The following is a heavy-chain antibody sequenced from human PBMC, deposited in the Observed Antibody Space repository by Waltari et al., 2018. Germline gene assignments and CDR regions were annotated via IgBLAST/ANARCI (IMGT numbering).Heavy chain of an antibody. Sequence: QVHLQESGPGLVKPSETLSLTCTVSGGSISSYYWSWLRPPAGKVLEWIGRIYTSGSTNYNPSLKSRVTMSVDTSKNQFSLKLSSVTAADTAVYYCARDLYSGSYYDYWGQGTLVTVSS. V-gene: IGHV4-4*07. J-gene: IGHJ4*02. CDR2: IYTSGST. CDR1: GGSISSYY. CDR3: ARDLYSGSYYDY. D-gene: IGHD1-26*01.